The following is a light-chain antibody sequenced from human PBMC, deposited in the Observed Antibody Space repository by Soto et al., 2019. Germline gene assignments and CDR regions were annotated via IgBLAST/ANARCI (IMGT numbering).Light chain of an antibody. CDR3: QQTYSTLVS. CDR2: SAS. Sequence: DTPMTQSPPSLSSSVGDRVTITCRASQTIRTYLHWYQQKPGKAPNLLIYSASNLQSGVPSRFSGSGSGTDFTLTISSLQPEDSGTYYCQQTYSTLVSFGGGTKVEIK. CDR1: QTIRTY. J-gene: IGKJ4*01. V-gene: IGKV1-39*01.